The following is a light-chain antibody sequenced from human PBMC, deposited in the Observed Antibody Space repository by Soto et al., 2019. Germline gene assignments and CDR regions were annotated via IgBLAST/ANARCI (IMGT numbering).Light chain of an antibody. Sequence: EIVLTQSPGTLSLSPGVRATLSCRASQRVSSSYLAWYQQKPGQAPRLLVYGASSRATGIPDRFSGSGSGTDFSLTINRLEPEDFAVYYCQQYGNLPPLSFGGGTKVELK. CDR3: QQYGNLPPLS. V-gene: IGKV3-20*01. CDR1: QRVSSSY. CDR2: GAS. J-gene: IGKJ4*01.